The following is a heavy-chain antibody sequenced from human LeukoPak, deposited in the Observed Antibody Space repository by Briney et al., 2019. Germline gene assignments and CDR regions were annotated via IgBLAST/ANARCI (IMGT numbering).Heavy chain of an antibody. CDR2: IYSGGST. D-gene: IGHD5-24*01. CDR3: ARERATRRDGYNSDAFDI. J-gene: IGHJ3*02. V-gene: IGHV3-53*01. CDR1: GFTVSSNY. Sequence: GGSLRLSCAASGFTVSSNYMSWVRQAPGKGLEWVSVIYSGGSTYYADSVKGRFTISRDNSKNTLYLQMNSLRADDTAVYYCARERATRRDGYNSDAFDIWGQGAMVTVSS.